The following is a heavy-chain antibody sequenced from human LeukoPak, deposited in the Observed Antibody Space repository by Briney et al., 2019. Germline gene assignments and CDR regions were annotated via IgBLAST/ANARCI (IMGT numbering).Heavy chain of an antibody. CDR3: ARDLDGVDTAMVPHYFDY. CDR1: GFTFSSYS. D-gene: IGHD5-18*01. Sequence: GGSLRLSCAASGFTFSSYSMNWVLQAPGKGLEWVSSISSSSSYIYYADSVKGRFTISRDNAKNSLYLQMNSLRAEDTAVYYCARDLDGVDTAMVPHYFDYWGQGTLVTVSS. CDR2: ISSSSSYI. J-gene: IGHJ4*02. V-gene: IGHV3-21*01.